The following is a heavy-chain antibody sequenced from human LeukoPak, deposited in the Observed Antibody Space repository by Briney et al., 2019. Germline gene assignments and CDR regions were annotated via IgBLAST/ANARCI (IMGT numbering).Heavy chain of an antibody. CDR3: ARVWEGIGGYCSAGSCYSIDY. D-gene: IGHD2-15*01. Sequence: GGALRLSCAASGFTSSSYSMNWVRQAPGKGLEGVSSISRSSSYIYYAASVKGRFTISRDNPKNSLYLQINSLRAEDTAMYYCARVWEGIGGYCSAGSCYSIDYWGQGTLVTVSS. CDR2: ISRSSSYI. CDR1: GFTSSSYS. J-gene: IGHJ4*02. V-gene: IGHV3-21*01.